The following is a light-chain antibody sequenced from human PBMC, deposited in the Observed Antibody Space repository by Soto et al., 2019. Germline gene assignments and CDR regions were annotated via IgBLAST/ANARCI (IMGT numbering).Light chain of an antibody. Sequence: QSALTQPASVSGSPGQSITISCTGTSSDVGSYNLVSWYQQHPGKAPKLMIYEGSKRPSGVSNRFSGSKSGNTAALTISGLQAEDEAYYYCCSYAGSSPSYVFGTGTKLTVL. V-gene: IGLV2-23*01. CDR2: EGS. CDR1: SSDVGSYNL. CDR3: CSYAGSSPSYV. J-gene: IGLJ1*01.